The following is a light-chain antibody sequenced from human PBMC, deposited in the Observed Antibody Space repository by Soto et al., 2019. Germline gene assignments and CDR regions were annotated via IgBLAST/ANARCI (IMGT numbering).Light chain of an antibody. CDR1: QGIASW. CDR2: AAS. V-gene: IGKV1-12*01. J-gene: IGKJ4*01. CDR3: EQANSFPPT. Sequence: DIQMTQSPSSVSASVGDRVTITCRASQGIASWLAWYQHKPGKAPKLLIYAASSLQSGVPSRFRGSGSGTDFTLVISSLQPEDFATYYCEQANSFPPTFGGGTKVEIK.